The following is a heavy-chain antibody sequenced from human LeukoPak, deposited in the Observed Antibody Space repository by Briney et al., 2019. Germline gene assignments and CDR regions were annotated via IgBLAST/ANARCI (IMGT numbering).Heavy chain of an antibody. CDR2: ISGSGGST. Sequence: GGSLRLSCAASGFTFSSYAMSWVRQAPGKGLEWVSAISGSGGSTYYADSVKGRFTISRDNSKNTLYLQMNSLRAEDTAVYYCAKVVVPAAGLSNWFDPWGQGTLVTVSS. CDR1: GFTFSSYA. D-gene: IGHD2-2*01. V-gene: IGHV3-23*01. CDR3: AKVVVPAAGLSNWFDP. J-gene: IGHJ5*02.